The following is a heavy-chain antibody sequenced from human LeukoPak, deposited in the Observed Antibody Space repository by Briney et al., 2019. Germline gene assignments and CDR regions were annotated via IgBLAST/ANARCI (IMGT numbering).Heavy chain of an antibody. Sequence: GGSLRLSCAASGFTFSNYWMHWVRQAPGKGLVWVSRINSDGSSTSYADSVKGRFTISRDNAKNTLYLQVNSLRVEDTAVYYCARDYGRSRDYGMDVWGPGTTVTVSS. D-gene: IGHD3-10*01. CDR3: ARDYGRSRDYGMDV. CDR1: GFTFSNYW. J-gene: IGHJ6*02. CDR2: INSDGSST. V-gene: IGHV3-74*01.